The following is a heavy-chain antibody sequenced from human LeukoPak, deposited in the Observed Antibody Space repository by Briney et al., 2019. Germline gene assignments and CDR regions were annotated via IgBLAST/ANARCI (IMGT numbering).Heavy chain of an antibody. J-gene: IGHJ4*02. Sequence: SQTLSLTCTVSGGSISSGSYYWSWIRQPAGKRLEWIGRIYTSGSTNYNPSLKSRVTISVDTSKNQFSLKLSSVTAADTAVYYCARAYSNFPFDYWGQGTLVTVSS. D-gene: IGHD4-11*01. CDR1: GGSISSGSYY. CDR2: IYTSGST. CDR3: ARAYSNFPFDY. V-gene: IGHV4-61*02.